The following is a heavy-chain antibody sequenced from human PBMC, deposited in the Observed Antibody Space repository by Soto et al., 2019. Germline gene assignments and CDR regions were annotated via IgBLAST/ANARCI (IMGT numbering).Heavy chain of an antibody. D-gene: IGHD5-12*01. CDR3: ARDWGGVDLDMNKNWLDL. CDR2: ISAYSGDT. Sequence: ASVKVSCKSSGFTFVSYGINWVRQAPGQGLQWMGWISAYSGDTKYAQNLQGRVTMTTDTSTSTVYMEVRSLRSDDTAIYYCARDWGGVDLDMNKNWLDLWGKGTLVTVYS. CDR1: GFTFVSYG. V-gene: IGHV1-18*01. J-gene: IGHJ5*02.